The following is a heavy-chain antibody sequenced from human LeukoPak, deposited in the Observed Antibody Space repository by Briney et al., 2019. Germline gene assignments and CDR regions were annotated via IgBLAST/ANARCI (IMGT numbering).Heavy chain of an antibody. J-gene: IGHJ3*02. Sequence: NPGGSLRLSCAASGFTISSHSMNWVRQAPGKGPEWVSSISSGSSHIYFADSVKGRFTISRDNAKNSLYLQMNSLGAEDTAVYYCARDWGAAADDAFYIWGQGTMVTVSS. CDR3: ARDWGAAADDAFYI. CDR2: ISSGSSHI. CDR1: GFTISSHS. D-gene: IGHD6-13*01. V-gene: IGHV3-21*01.